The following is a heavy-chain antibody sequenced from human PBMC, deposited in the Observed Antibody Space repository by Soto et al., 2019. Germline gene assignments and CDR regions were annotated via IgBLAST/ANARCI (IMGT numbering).Heavy chain of an antibody. Sequence: PRLSLRLSCAASGFTFSNYGMHWVRQAPGKGLEWVADIWFDGRSKFYADSVKGRFTISRDNSKNTLYLQMNRLRVEDTAVYYCARDVAELLPPDSFYFWGQGTLVT. V-gene: IGHV3-33*01. CDR1: GFTFSNYG. J-gene: IGHJ4*02. D-gene: IGHD1-26*01. CDR2: IWFDGRSK. CDR3: ARDVAELLPPDSFYF.